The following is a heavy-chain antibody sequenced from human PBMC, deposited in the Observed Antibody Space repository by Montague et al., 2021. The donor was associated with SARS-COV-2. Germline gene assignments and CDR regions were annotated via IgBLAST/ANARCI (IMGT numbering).Heavy chain of an antibody. D-gene: IGHD6-25*01. Sequence: SLSLSLSASGFPFGNYALHWVRQAPGKGLEWVSAICWNSGYIDYAGSVKGRFTISRDNDKNSLYLEMNSLSAEDTALYYCAKGAAKTSYYNGMDVWGQGTTVTVSS. CDR1: GFPFGNYA. V-gene: IGHV3-9*01. J-gene: IGHJ6*02. CDR3: AKGAAKTSYYNGMDV. CDR2: ICWNSGYI.